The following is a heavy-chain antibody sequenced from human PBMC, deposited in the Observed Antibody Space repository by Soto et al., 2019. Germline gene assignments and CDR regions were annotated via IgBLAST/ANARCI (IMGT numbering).Heavy chain of an antibody. CDR1: GFTVNNNY. V-gene: IGHV3-53*01. D-gene: IGHD1-26*01. CDR2: IYSGGST. J-gene: IGHJ4*02. Sequence: VGSLRLSCAASGFTVNNNYMAWVRQAPGKGLDWVSVIYSGGSTYYADSVKGRFTISRDNSKNTLHLQMNSLRAEDTAVYYCARAPSGNYYFDSWGQGTLVTVSS. CDR3: ARAPSGNYYFDS.